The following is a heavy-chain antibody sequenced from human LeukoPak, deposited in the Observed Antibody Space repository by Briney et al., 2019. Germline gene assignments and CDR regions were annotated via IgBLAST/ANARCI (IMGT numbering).Heavy chain of an antibody. J-gene: IGHJ4*02. V-gene: IGHV3-23*01. CDR1: GFTFRSYA. D-gene: IGHD6-19*01. Sequence: PGGSLRLSCAASGFTFRSYAMTWVRQAPGKALEWVSTISSSGANTYYADSVKGLFTISRDNSKNTLYLQLNSLRAEDSAIYYCAKGASGSSGWFGDYWGQGTQVTVSS. CDR3: AKGASGSSGWFGDY. CDR2: ISSSGANT.